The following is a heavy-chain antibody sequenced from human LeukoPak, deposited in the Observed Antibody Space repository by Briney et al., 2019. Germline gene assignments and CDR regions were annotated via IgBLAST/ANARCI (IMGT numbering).Heavy chain of an antibody. CDR2: IYPGDSDT. CDR1: GYSFTSYW. J-gene: IGHJ4*02. D-gene: IGHD1-14*01. CDR3: ARHRMGGGSSEPFDY. V-gene: IGHV5-51*01. Sequence: GESLKISCKGSGYSFTSYWIGWVRQLPGKGLEWMGIIYPGDSDTRYSPSFQGQVTISADNSISTAYLQWSSLKASDTAMYYCARHRMGGGSSEPFDYWGQGTLVTVSS.